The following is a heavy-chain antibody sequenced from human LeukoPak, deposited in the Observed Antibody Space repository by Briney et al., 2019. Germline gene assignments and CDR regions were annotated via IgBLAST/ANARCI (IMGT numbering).Heavy chain of an antibody. D-gene: IGHD3-10*01. CDR2: MNPSGGTT. V-gene: IGHV1-46*01. J-gene: IGHJ4*02. Sequence: ASVKVSCKAAGYTFTNYYMHWVRQAPGQGLEWMGIMNPSGGTTIYAQKFLGRVTMTTDTSTTTVYMELSRLRSEDTAVYYCAREGSTASGPPDYWGQGTLVTVSS. CDR3: AREGSTASGPPDY. CDR1: GYTFTNYY.